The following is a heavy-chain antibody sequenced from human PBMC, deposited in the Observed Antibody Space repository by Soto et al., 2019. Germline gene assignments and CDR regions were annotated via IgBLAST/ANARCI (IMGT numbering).Heavy chain of an antibody. CDR1: GYSFTSYW. CDR3: ARGGDSHTWSLY. V-gene: IGHV5-51*03. J-gene: IGHJ4*02. CDR2: VYPGESNT. Sequence: EVQLVQSGAEVKKPGESLKVSCKGSGYSFTSYWIGWVRQMPGKGLEWMGIVYPGESNTIYSPSFRGQVTISADNSVSTAYLQWSSLKASDTAIYYCARGGDSHTWSLYWGQGTLVTVSS. D-gene: IGHD6-13*01.